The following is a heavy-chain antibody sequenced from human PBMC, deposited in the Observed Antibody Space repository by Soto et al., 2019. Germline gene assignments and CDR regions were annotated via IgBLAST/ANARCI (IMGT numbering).Heavy chain of an antibody. V-gene: IGHV5-51*01. CDR3: ATGILGFYFDS. Sequence: PGESLKISCKASGYRFTNYWIGWVRQRPGKGLGWMGFIYPADSDTRYSPSSQGQVTFSVDTSTATAFLQWNSLKASDTAMYFCATGILGFYFDSWGQGTQVTVSS. CDR2: IYPADSDT. CDR1: GYRFTNYW. J-gene: IGHJ4*02.